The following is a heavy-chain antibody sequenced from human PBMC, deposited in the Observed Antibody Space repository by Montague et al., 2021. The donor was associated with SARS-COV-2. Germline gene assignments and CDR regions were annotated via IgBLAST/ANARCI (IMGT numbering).Heavy chain of an antibody. D-gene: IGHD2-8*01. CDR2: IYYSGST. CDR3: ARDEVVPKGVTKGIDV. Sequence: SETLSLTCTVSGGSISSSNYYWGWIRQPPGKGLDWIGNIYYSGSTYYNPSLKSRVTISIDTSKNQFSLKLSSVTAADTAVYYCARDEVVPKGVTKGIDVWGQGTTVTVSS. J-gene: IGHJ6*02. V-gene: IGHV4-39*07. CDR1: GGSISSSNYY.